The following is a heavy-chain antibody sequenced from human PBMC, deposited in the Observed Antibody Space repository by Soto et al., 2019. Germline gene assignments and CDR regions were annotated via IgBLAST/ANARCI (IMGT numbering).Heavy chain of an antibody. V-gene: IGHV3-66*01. CDR2: IYSGSGGVT. CDR3: RGHNIVVVPDADFDY. J-gene: IGHJ4*02. CDR1: EFTVNNYY. Sequence: GGSLRLSCAASEFTVNNYYMSWIRQAPGKGLEWVSTIYSGSGGVTFYADSVKGRFTISRDNSKNTLFLQVDSLRVEDMAVYFCRGHNIVVVPDADFDYWGQGALVTVSS. D-gene: IGHD2-2*01.